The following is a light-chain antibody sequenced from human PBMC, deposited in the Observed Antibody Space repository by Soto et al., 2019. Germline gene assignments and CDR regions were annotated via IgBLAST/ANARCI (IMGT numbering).Light chain of an antibody. CDR1: SSDVGSYNL. CDR2: EVS. Sequence: QSALTQPASVSGSPGKSINISCTGTSSDVGSYNLVSWYQQHTGKAPKLMIYEVSKRPSGVSNRFSGSKSGNTASLTISGLQAEDESDYYCCSYAGSSTPYVFGTGTKVTV. V-gene: IGLV2-23*02. CDR3: CSYAGSSTPYV. J-gene: IGLJ1*01.